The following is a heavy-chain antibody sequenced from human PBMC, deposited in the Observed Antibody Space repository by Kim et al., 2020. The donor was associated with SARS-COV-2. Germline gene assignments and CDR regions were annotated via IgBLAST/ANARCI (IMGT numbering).Heavy chain of an antibody. CDR2: GAT. V-gene: IGHV3-23*01. CDR3: VKDAQWLAYY. Sequence: GATFYAHSVQGLFTISRDDSKNTLFLLVNSLRDEDTALYHCVKDAQWLAYYWGQGTLVTVSS. D-gene: IGHD6-19*01. J-gene: IGHJ4*02.